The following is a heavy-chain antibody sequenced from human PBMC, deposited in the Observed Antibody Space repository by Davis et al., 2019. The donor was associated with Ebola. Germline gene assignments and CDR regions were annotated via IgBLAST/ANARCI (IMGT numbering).Heavy chain of an antibody. CDR2: INPSGGST. CDR3: ARDFCGGDCYGNWFDP. CDR1: GYTFTSYY. V-gene: IGHV1-46*01. D-gene: IGHD2-21*01. J-gene: IGHJ5*02. Sequence: ASVKVSCKASGYTFTSYYMHWVRQAPGQGLEWMGIINPSGGSTSYAQKFQGRVTMTRDTSTSTVYMELSSLRSEDTAVYYCARDFCGGDCYGNWFDPWGQRTLVTVSS.